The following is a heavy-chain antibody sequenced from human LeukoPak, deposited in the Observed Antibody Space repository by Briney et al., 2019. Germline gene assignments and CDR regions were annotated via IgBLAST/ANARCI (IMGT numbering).Heavy chain of an antibody. J-gene: IGHJ6*03. CDR1: GGSINNFY. CDR2: IHASENT. Sequence: PSETLSLTCTFSGGSINNFYWSWIRQPAGKGLELIGRIHASENTNYNPSLKSRVTMSVDTSKNQFSLKLSSVTAADTAVYYCARGSNYYGSGSAYYYYMDVWGKGTTVTVSS. D-gene: IGHD3-10*01. V-gene: IGHV4-4*07. CDR3: ARGSNYYGSGSAYYYYMDV.